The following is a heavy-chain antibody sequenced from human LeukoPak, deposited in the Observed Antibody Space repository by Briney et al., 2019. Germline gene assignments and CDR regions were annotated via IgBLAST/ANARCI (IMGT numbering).Heavy chain of an antibody. Sequence: PGGSLRLSCVVSGYIFSDHYVDWVRQAPGKGLEWVGRIRNRANSYIIEYAAPVKGRFTVSRDDSKNSLYLQMNSLKTEDTAVYYCGRAAYSHGLDFWGQGTLVTVSS. V-gene: IGHV3-72*01. CDR2: IRNRANSYII. CDR1: GYIFSDHY. D-gene: IGHD5-18*01. J-gene: IGHJ4*02. CDR3: GRAAYSHGLDF.